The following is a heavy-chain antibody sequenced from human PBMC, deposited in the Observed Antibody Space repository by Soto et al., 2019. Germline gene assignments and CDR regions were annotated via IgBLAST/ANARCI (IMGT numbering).Heavy chain of an antibody. V-gene: IGHV1-69*06. CDR3: ARDRLRYFFCTPGYRPEPYSF. J-gene: IGHJ3*01. D-gene: IGHD2-21*01. Sequence: AAVKVSCKASVGTFSAYAINWVLQAPGQGHEWMGGIIPIFGTANYAHKFQGRVTITADKSTSTAYMELNSLRSKDTAVYYSARDRLRYFFCTPGYRPEPYSFCAQGSMVT. CDR2: IIPIFGTA. CDR1: VGTFSAYA.